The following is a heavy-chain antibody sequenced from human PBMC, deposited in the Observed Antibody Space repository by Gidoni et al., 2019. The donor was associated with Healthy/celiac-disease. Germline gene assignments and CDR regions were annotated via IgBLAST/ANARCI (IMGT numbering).Heavy chain of an antibody. V-gene: IGHV4-61*02. CDR2: IYPSGST. D-gene: IGHD3-22*01. CDR3: ARDYYDSSGYYRLFDY. CDR1: GGSLSSGSYY. Sequence: QVQLQESGPGLVKPSQTLSLTCTVSGGSLSSGSYYWSWIRQPAGKGLEWIGRIYPSGSTNYNPSLKSRVTISVDTSKNQFSLKLSSVTAADTAVYYCARDYYDSSGYYRLFDYWGQGTLVTVSS. J-gene: IGHJ4*02.